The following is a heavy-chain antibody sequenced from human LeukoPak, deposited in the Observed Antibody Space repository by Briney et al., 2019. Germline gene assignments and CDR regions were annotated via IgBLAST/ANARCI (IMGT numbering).Heavy chain of an antibody. Sequence: ASVKVSCKVSGYTLTELSMHWVRQAPGKGLEWMGGFDPEDGETIYAQKFPGRVTMTEDTSTDTAYMELSSLRSEDTAVYYCATDLRPGNAFDIWGQGTMVTVSS. V-gene: IGHV1-24*01. J-gene: IGHJ3*02. CDR3: ATDLRPGNAFDI. CDR1: GYTLTELS. CDR2: FDPEDGET.